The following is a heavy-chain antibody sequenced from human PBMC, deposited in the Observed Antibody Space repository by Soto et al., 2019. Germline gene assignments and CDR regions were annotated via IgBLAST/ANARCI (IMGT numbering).Heavy chain of an antibody. J-gene: IGHJ4*02. CDR1: GVTMSTYY. CDR3: AREAYIGYGHAIDH. Sequence: WETLSLTCAVSGVTMSTYYWSWIRQPPGKGLEWIGYNYHSGNTNYNPSVKSRVTISVDTSKNQFSLRLTSVTAADMAIYHCAREAYIGYGHAIDHWGQGTLVTVSS. V-gene: IGHV4-59*01. D-gene: IGHD5-12*01. CDR2: NYHSGNT.